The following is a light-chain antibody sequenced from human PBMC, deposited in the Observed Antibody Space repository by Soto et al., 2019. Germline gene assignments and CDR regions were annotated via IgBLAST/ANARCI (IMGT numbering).Light chain of an antibody. V-gene: IGKV3-20*01. CDR3: QQYGSSPRYT. CDR1: QSVSSSY. CDR2: GAS. J-gene: IGKJ2*01. Sequence: EIVLTQSPGTLPLSPGERATLSCRASQSVSSSYLARYQQKPGQAPRLLIYGASSRATGIPDRFSGSGSGTDFTLTISRLEREDFAVYYCQQYGSSPRYTVGQGTKLEIK.